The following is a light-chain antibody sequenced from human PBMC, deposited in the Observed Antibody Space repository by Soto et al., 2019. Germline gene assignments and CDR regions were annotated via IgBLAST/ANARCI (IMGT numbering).Light chain of an antibody. CDR1: QGISSY. CDR2: AAS. Sequence: AIRMTQSPSSLSASTGDRVTITCRASQGISSYLAWYQQKPGKAPKLLIYAASTLQSGVPSRFSGSGSGTDFTLTISCLQSEXFATYYCQQYYSYPRTFGQGTKVEIK. J-gene: IGKJ1*01. CDR3: QQYYSYPRT. V-gene: IGKV1-8*01.